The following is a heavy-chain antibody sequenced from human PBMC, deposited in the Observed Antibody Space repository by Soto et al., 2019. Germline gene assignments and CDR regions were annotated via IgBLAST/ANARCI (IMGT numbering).Heavy chain of an antibody. V-gene: IGHV4-34*01. CDR1: GGSFSGYY. CDR3: ARAKRWFDP. Sequence: KPSETLSLTCAVYGGSFSGYYWSWIRQPPGKGLEWIGEINHSGSTNYNPSLKSRVTISVDTSKNQFSLKLSSVTAADTAVYYCARAKRWFDPWGQGTLVTVSS. CDR2: INHSGST. J-gene: IGHJ5*02.